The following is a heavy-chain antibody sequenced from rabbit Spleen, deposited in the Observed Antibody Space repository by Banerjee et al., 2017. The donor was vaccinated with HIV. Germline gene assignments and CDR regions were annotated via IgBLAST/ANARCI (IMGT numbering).Heavy chain of an antibody. CDR3: ARGADSNDYQWNL. V-gene: IGHV1S40*01. Sequence: QSLEESGGDLVKPGASLTLTCTASGFSFSKNSYMCWVRQAPGKGLEWIGCIYVDSSSSTWYATWAEGRFTISKTSSTTVTLQMTSLTAADTATYFCARGADSNDYQWNLWGQGTLVTVS. CDR2: IYVDSSSST. CDR1: GFSFSKNSY. J-gene: IGHJ4*01. D-gene: IGHD8-1*01.